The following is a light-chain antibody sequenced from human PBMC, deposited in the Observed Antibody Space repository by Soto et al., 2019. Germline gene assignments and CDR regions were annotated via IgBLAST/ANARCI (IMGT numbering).Light chain of an antibody. CDR2: GAS. CDR1: QSVTRNY. Sequence: EIVLTQSPGTLSLSPGERATLSCRASQSVTRNYLTWYQQKPGQAPRLLMYGASSRATGIPDRFSGSGSGTDFTLTISRLEPEDFAVYYCQQFGSSPFTFGPGTKVDIK. CDR3: QQFGSSPFT. J-gene: IGKJ3*01. V-gene: IGKV3-20*01.